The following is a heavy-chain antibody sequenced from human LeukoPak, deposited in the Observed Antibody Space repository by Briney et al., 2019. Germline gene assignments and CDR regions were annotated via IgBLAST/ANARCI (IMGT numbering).Heavy chain of an antibody. J-gene: IGHJ5*02. D-gene: IGHD3-10*01. V-gene: IGHV4-39*01. CDR2: IYYSGST. Sequence: PSETLSLTCTVSGGSISSSSYYWGWIRQPPGKGLEWIGSIYYSGSTYYNPSLKSRVTISVDTSKNQFSLKLSSVTAADTAVYYCARRLVRGPYNWSDPWGQGTLVTVSS. CDR1: GGSISSSSYY. CDR3: ARRLVRGPYNWSDP.